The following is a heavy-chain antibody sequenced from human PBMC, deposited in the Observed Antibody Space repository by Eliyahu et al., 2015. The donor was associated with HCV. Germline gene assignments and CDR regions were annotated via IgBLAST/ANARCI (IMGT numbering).Heavy chain of an antibody. J-gene: IGHJ4*02. D-gene: IGHD6-6*01. CDR2: ISYSGST. CDR1: GDSISSTSYY. V-gene: IGHV4-39*01. Sequence: QLQLQESGPGLVKPSETLSLTCTVSGDSISSTSYYWGWIRQPPGKGLEWIGTISYSGSTYYNPSLKSRVTISVDTSKNQFSLKLTSVTAADTAVYYCARHGGIAVRFYDYWGQGTLVTVSS. CDR3: ARHGGIAVRFYDY.